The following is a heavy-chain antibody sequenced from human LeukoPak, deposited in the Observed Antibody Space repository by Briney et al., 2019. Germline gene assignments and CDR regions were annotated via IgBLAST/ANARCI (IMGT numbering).Heavy chain of an antibody. CDR2: IYYSGST. V-gene: IGHV4-59*01. CDR1: GGSISSYY. D-gene: IGHD3-10*01. CDR3: ARGGSTSYREFLYNWFDP. J-gene: IGHJ5*02. Sequence: SETLSLTCTVSGGSISSYYWSWIRQPPGKGLEWIGYIYYSGSTNYNSSLKSRVTISVDTSKNQFSLKLSSVTAADTAVYYCARGGSTSYREFLYNWFDPWGQGTLVTVSS.